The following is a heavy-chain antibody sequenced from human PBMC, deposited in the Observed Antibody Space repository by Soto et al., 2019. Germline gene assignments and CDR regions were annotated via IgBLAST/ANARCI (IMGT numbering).Heavy chain of an antibody. D-gene: IGHD2-2*01. J-gene: IGHJ3*01. CDR3: ASQNRPPGVPPSIFKPFDV. CDR1: GFTFSTYW. Sequence: GGSLRLSCAASGFTFSTYWMTWVRQAPGEGLEWVANVSPDGSAQYYLDSVKGRFTISRDNAKNSLSLQMNSLRAEDRAVYYCASQNRPPGVPPSIFKPFDVWGQGTMVTVSS. CDR2: VSPDGSAQ. V-gene: IGHV3-7*01.